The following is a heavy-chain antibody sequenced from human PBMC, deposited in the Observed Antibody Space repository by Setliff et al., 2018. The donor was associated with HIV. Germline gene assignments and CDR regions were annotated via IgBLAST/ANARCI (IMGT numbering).Heavy chain of an antibody. D-gene: IGHD1-1*01. CDR1: GFIYISYS. CDR2: ITSDSGFI. J-gene: IGHJ4*02. V-gene: IGHV3-21*01. Sequence: PGGSLILSCAASGFIYISYSMNWVRQAPGKGLEWVASITSDSGFITNADSVKGRFTISRDNAKNSLYLQLNSLSVDDTAVYYCARSLPQLDGFDFWGQGTLVTVSS. CDR3: ARSLPQLDGFDF.